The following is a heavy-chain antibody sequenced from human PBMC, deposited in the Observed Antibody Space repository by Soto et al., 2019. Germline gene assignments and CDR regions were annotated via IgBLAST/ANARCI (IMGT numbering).Heavy chain of an antibody. CDR3: SSRYGGPLSY. Sequence: SETLSLTCTVSGGSISSYCWSWIRQPPGKGLEWIGYINYSGSTNYNPSLKSRVTISVDTTKNQFSLKLSSVTAADTAVYYCSSRYGGPLSYWAQGTLVTVSS. D-gene: IGHD4-17*01. V-gene: IGHV4-59*08. CDR2: INYSGST. CDR1: GGSISSYC. J-gene: IGHJ4*02.